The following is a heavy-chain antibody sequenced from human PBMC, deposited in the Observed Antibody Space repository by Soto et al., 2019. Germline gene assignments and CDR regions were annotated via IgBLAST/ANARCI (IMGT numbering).Heavy chain of an antibody. V-gene: IGHV1-69*02. CDR1: GDTFSFYT. CDR2: SHLVVSIS. Sequence: VQLVQSGTEVKKPGSSVKVSCKASGDTFSFYTINWVRQAPGLGLEWVGRSHLVVSISNYAQKFQGRVSMTAAKSTSAAYKEVSSLRSDGTAMDFGAAIYGAGDRAFDYWGHGALVTVAS. D-gene: IGHD3-10*01. J-gene: IGHJ4*01. CDR3: AAIYGAGDRAFDY.